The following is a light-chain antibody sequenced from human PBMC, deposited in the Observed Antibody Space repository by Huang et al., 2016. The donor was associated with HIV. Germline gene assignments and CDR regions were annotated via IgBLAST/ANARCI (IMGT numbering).Light chain of an antibody. J-gene: IGKJ2*01. Sequence: EIVMTQSPATLSVSPGERATLSCRASQGGGDNVAWYQQKPGQAPRLLIYGVSTRATNVPPRFSGSGSGTDFTLTISSLQSEDFALYYCQHYYNLPYTFGHGTRLETK. CDR1: QGGGDN. V-gene: IGKV3-15*01. CDR2: GVS. CDR3: QHYYNLPYT.